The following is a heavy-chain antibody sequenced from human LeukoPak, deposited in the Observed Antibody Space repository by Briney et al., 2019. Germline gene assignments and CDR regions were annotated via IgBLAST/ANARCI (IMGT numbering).Heavy chain of an antibody. CDR1: GGSISSGSYY. J-gene: IGHJ6*03. D-gene: IGHD2-2*01. CDR2: IYTSGST. V-gene: IGHV4-61*02. CDR3: ARVPAARQGYYYYYYMDV. Sequence: SQTLSLTCTVSGGSISSGSYYWSWIRQPAGKGLEWIGRIYTSGSTNYNPSLKSRVTMSVDTSKNQFSLKLSSVTAADTAVYYCARVPAARQGYYYYYYMDVWGKGTTVTVSS.